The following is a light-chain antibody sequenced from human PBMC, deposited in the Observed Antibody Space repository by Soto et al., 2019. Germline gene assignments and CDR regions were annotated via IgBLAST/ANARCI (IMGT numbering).Light chain of an antibody. CDR3: QQYNNWPYT. Sequence: IVMTQSPATLSVSPGGSATLSCRASQHVSSTFAWYRQKPGQAPTLLIYRASTRATGIPARFSGSGSGTEFNLTISRLQSEDFAVYYCQQYNNWPYTFGQGTKLEIK. CDR1: QHVSST. V-gene: IGKV3-15*01. J-gene: IGKJ2*01. CDR2: RAS.